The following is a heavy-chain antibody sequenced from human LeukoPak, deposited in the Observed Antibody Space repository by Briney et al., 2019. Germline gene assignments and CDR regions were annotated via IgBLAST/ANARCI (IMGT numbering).Heavy chain of an antibody. CDR3: AGGFPHFDY. CDR2: ISSSGSTI. D-gene: IGHD3-16*01. Sequence: GGSLRLSCAASGFTFSSYEMNWVRQAPGKGQEWVSYISSSGSTIYYVDSVKGRFTISRDNGKNSLYLQMNSLRAGDTAVYYCAGGFPHFDYWGQGTLVTVSS. J-gene: IGHJ4*02. V-gene: IGHV3-48*03. CDR1: GFTFSSYE.